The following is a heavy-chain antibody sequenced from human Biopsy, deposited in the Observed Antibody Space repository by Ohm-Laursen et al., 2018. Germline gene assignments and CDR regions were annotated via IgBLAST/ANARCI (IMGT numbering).Heavy chain of an antibody. Sequence: TQTLTLTCTLSGFSLNTRGMSVPWIRQPPGKALEWLARIDWDDAKFYNGSLKTRLTISKDTSENHVVLTLSYVDPVDTATYYCARIPILVVPAAIVYRHRRHLQGLDVWGQGTTVIVSS. J-gene: IGHJ6*02. CDR1: GFSLNTRGMS. CDR3: ARIPILVVPAAIVYRHRRHLQGLDV. CDR2: IDWDDAK. D-gene: IGHD2-2*02. V-gene: IGHV2-70*16.